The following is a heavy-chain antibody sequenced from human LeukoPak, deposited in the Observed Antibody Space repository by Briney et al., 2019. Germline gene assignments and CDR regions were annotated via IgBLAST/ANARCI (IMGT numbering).Heavy chain of an antibody. J-gene: IGHJ4*02. V-gene: IGHV1-18*01. D-gene: IGHD3-10*01. CDR3: ARVVSPSRRYYFDY. CDR2: ISAYNGNT. CDR1: VYTFTSYG. Sequence: ASVKVSCKASVYTFTSYGISWVRQASGQGLEWMGWISAYNGNTNYAQKLQGRVTMTTDTSTSTAYMELRSLRSDDTAVYYCARVVSPSRRYYFDYWGQGTLVTVSS.